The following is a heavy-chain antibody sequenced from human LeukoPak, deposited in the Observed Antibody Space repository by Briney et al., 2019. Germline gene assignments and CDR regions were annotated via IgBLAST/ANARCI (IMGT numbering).Heavy chain of an antibody. J-gene: IGHJ6*04. Sequence: SETLSLTCTVSGGSVSSGSYYWSWIRQPPGKGLEWIGYIYYSGSTNYNPSLKSRVTISVDTSKNQFSLKLSSVTAADTAVYYCGRGVRGVIIGGGYYYYYGMDVWGKGTTVTVSS. CDR3: GRGVRGVIIGGGYYYYYGMDV. CDR2: IYYSGST. CDR1: GGSVSSGSYY. V-gene: IGHV4-61*01. D-gene: IGHD3-10*01.